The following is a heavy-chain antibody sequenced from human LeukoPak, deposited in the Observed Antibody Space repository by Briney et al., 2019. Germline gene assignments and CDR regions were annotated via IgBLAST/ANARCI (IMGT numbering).Heavy chain of an antibody. V-gene: IGHV3-30*02. J-gene: IGHJ4*02. Sequence: GGSLRLSCAASGFSFSTYGMHWVRQAPGKGLEWVAHIRYDGSNKDYADSAKGRFTISRDNSKNTLYLQMDSLRAGDTAVYYCAKDPCSSTTCCASLNYWGQGTLVTVSS. CDR1: GFSFSTYG. D-gene: IGHD2-2*01. CDR3: AKDPCSSTTCCASLNY. CDR2: IRYDGSNK.